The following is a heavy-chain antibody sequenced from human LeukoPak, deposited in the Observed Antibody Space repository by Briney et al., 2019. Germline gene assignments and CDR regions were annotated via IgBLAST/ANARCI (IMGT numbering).Heavy chain of an antibody. J-gene: IGHJ4*02. CDR1: GYTFTSYY. CDR3: ARVSSSVVTPGDY. V-gene: IGHV1-46*01. CDR2: INPSGGST. D-gene: IGHD4-23*01. Sequence: GASVKVSCKASGYTFTSYYMHWVRQAPGQGLEWIGIINPSGGSTSYAQKFQGRVTMTRDTSTSTVYMELSSLRSEDAAVYYCARVSSSVVTPGDYWGQGTLVTVSS.